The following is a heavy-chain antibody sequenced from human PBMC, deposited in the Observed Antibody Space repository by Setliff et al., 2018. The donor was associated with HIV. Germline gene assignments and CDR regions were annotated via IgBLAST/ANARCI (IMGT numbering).Heavy chain of an antibody. D-gene: IGHD3-16*01. V-gene: IGHV4-39*07. Sequence: SETLSLTCTVSGGPISSASYFWGWIRQSPGRGLEWIGSVFYSGSTYYNPSLRSRITISVDMSKNQFSLKLSSATAADTAFYYCARVIQTPGSPYTRFDFWGQGTLVTVSS. CDR1: GGPISSASYF. CDR3: ARVIQTPGSPYTRFDF. CDR2: VFYSGST. J-gene: IGHJ4*02.